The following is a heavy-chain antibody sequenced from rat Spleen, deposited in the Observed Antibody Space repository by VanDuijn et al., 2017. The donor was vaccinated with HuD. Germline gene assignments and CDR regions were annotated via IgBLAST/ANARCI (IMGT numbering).Heavy chain of an antibody. CDR1: GFTFSSYN. CDR2: VHHTGGVS. V-gene: IGHV5-31*01. CDR3: ANHHRYNSPFDY. J-gene: IGHJ2*01. D-gene: IGHD1-5*01. Sequence: EVQLVESGGGLVQPGSSLKLSCVASGFTFSSYNMHWIRQAPGKGLEWVASVHHTGGVSYYPDSVKGRFTISRDNAQNTLYLQMNSLKSEDTATYYCANHHRYNSPFDYWGQGVMVTVSS.